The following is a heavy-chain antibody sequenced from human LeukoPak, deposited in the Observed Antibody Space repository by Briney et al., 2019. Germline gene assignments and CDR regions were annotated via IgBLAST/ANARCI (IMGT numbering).Heavy chain of an antibody. CDR2: IYSGGSA. CDR1: GFTVSSNY. D-gene: IGHD3-10*01. V-gene: IGHV3-53*01. J-gene: IGHJ4*02. CDR3: ARAKPKNMVRGLIMRRESRYYFDY. Sequence: GGSLRLSCAASGFTVSSNYMSWVRQAPGKGLEWVSVIYSGGSAYYADSVKGRFTISRDNSKSTLYIQMNSLRAEDTAVYYCARAKPKNMVRGLIMRRESRYYFDYWGQGTLVTVSS.